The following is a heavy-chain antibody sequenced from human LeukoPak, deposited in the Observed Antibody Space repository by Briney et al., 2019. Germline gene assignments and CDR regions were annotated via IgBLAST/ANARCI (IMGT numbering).Heavy chain of an antibody. CDR3: PKPVYDPDSGNYGIDY. CDR2: MSYDGRHI. D-gene: IGHD4-11*01. V-gene: IGHV3-30*18. J-gene: IGHJ4*02. CDR1: GFTFSAFG. Sequence: GGSLRLSCAASGFTFSAFGMHWVRQAPGKGLEWVAVMSYDGRHIYYADSVKGRFTISRDSSMDTLYLHMIGLRPEDTAVCYCPKPVYDPDSGNYGIDYWGQGTLVTVSS.